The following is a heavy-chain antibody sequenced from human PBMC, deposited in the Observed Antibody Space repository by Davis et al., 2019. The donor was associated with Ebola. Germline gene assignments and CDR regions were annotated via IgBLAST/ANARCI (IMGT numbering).Heavy chain of an antibody. V-gene: IGHV4-59*01. D-gene: IGHD1-14*01. Sequence: MPSETLSLTCTVSRGPITRYQWNWVRHSPGKGLEWLGSIHSSGTTNYNPSLKSRVNIWMDTSQNQLYLRLNSVTPADTAVYYCAKDNPLRWFGPWGQGTLVTVSS. J-gene: IGHJ5*02. CDR2: IHSSGTT. CDR3: AKDNPLRWFGP. CDR1: RGPITRYQ.